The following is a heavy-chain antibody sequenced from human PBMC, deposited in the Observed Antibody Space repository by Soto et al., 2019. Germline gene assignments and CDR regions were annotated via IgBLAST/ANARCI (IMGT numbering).Heavy chain of an antibody. J-gene: IGHJ4*02. Sequence: EVQLVESGGGLVQPGGSLRLSCAASGFTFSSYSMNWVRQAPGKGLEWVSSISSSSSYIYYADSVKGRFTISRDNAKNSLYLQMNSLRAEDTAVYYCARQPYDFWSGYQYYFDYWGQGTLVTVSS. V-gene: IGHV3-21*01. CDR2: ISSSSSYI. CDR1: GFTFSSYS. D-gene: IGHD3-3*01. CDR3: ARQPYDFWSGYQYYFDY.